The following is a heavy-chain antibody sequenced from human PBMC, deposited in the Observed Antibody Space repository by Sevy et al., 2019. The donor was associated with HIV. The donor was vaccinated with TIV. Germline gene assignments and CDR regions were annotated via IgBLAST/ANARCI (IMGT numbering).Heavy chain of an antibody. Sequence: GESLKISCAASGFTFSSHVMNWVRQAPGKGLEWVSVISDGGTTTYYADSVRGRFTISIDDSKNSLYLQMNSLRAEDTAVYYCARRRLGGLNGYFDSWGQGTLVTVSS. CDR2: ISDGGTTT. CDR1: GFTFSSHV. J-gene: IGHJ4*02. D-gene: IGHD2-8*01. CDR3: ARRRLGGLNGYFDS. V-gene: IGHV3-23*01.